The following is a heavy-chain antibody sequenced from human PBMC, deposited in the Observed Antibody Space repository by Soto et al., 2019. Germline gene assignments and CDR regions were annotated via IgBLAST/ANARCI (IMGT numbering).Heavy chain of an antibody. D-gene: IGHD6-19*01. CDR3: ARVVAVAGIDY. Sequence: SETLSPTFADNAGSFSVYYWSWIRQPPGKGLEWIGEINHSGSTNYNPSLKSRVTISVDTSKNQFSLKLSSVTAADTAVYYCARVVAVAGIDYWGQG. CDR2: INHSGST. CDR1: AGSFSVYY. J-gene: IGHJ4*02. V-gene: IGHV4-34*01.